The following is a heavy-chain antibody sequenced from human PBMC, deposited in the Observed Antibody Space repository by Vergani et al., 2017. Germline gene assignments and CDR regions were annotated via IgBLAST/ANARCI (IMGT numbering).Heavy chain of an antibody. CDR2: ISWNSGST. CDR3: AKEIVTKILAGMAFDY. J-gene: IGHJ4*02. CDR1: GFTFDDYA. Sequence: EVQLVESGGGLVQPGRSLRLSCAASGFTFDDYAMHWVRQAPGKGLEWVSGISWNSGSTGYADSVKGRFNISRDNAKNSLYLQMNSLRAEDTALYYCAKEIVTKILAGMAFDYWGQGTLVTVSS. D-gene: IGHD4-11*01. V-gene: IGHV3-9*01.